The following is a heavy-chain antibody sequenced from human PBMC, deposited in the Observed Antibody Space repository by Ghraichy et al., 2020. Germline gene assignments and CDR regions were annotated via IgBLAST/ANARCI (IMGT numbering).Heavy chain of an antibody. Sequence: GGSLRLSCAASGFTVSSNYMSWVRQAPGKGLEWVSVIYSGGSTYYADSVKGRFTISRDNSKNTLYLQMNSLRADDTAVYYCARAPSYYGMDVWGQGTTVTVSS. V-gene: IGHV3-53*01. CDR2: IYSGGST. CDR1: GFTVSSNY. J-gene: IGHJ6*02. CDR3: ARAPSYYGMDV.